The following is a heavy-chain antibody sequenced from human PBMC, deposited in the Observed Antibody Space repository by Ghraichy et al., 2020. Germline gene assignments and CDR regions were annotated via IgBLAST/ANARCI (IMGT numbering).Heavy chain of an antibody. J-gene: IGHJ4*02. D-gene: IGHD3-10*01. CDR3: ASQDPYYYGSGSYVH. Sequence: GESVNISCKGSGYRFSSYWIGWVRQMPGKGLEWMGIIYPGNSDIRYSPSFQGQVTISADNSISTAYLQWSSLKASDTAIYYCASQDPYYYGSGSYVHWGQGTLVTVSS. V-gene: IGHV5-51*01. CDR1: GYRFSSYW. CDR2: IYPGNSDI.